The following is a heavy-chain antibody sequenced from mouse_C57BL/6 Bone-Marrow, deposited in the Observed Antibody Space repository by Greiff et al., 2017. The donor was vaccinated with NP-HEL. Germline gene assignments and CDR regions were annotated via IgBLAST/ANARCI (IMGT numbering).Heavy chain of an antibody. J-gene: IGHJ4*01. V-gene: IGHV7-3*01. Sequence: EVQLVESGGGLVQPGGSLSLSCAASGFTFTDYYMSWVRQPPGKALEWLGFIRNKANGYTTEYSASVKGRFTISRDNSQNILYLQMNALRADDSATYYCARSSPYYAMDYWGQGTSVTVSS. CDR1: GFTFTDYY. CDR3: ARSSPYYAMDY. CDR2: IRNKANGYTT.